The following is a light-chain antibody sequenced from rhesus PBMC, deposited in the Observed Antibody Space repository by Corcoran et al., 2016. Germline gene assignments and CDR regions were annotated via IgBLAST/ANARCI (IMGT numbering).Light chain of an antibody. Sequence: QAALTQYPSVSGSPGQSVTNSCTGTSSDIGGYNRVSWYQQHPGKATKLMIYEVSKRPSGVSDRFSGSKSGNTASLTISGLQAEDEADYSRRSYASSSAFIFGAGTRRTVL. CDR1: SSDIGGYNR. CDR3: RSYASSSAFI. J-gene: IGLJ1*01. V-gene: IGLV2-13*02. CDR2: EVS.